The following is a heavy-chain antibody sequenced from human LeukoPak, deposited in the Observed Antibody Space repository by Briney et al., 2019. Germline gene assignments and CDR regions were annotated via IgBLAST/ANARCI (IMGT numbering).Heavy chain of an antibody. V-gene: IGHV3-23*01. CDR3: AKDRRSGPPDAFDM. CDR2: IRGSGDST. J-gene: IGHJ3*02. CDR1: GLTFSSYG. Sequence: GGSLRLSCAASGLTFSSYGMSWVRQGPGKGLEWVSAIRGSGDSTYYVDSVKGRFTISRDHSKNTVYLQMNSLGAEDTAVCYCAKDRRSGPPDAFDMWGQGTTVTVSS. D-gene: IGHD3-10*01.